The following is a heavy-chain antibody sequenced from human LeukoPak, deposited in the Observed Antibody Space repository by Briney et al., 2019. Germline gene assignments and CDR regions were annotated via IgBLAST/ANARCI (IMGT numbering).Heavy chain of an antibody. CDR1: GFTFTTFG. J-gene: IGHJ4*02. Sequence: GGSLRLSCATSGFTFTTFGMHWVRQAPGKGLVWVSRINHDGSSTNYADSVKGRFTISRDNAKNTVYLQMNSLRAEDTAVYYCVRDWGYDSSGYWQKYFDTWGQGTLVTVSS. CDR2: INHDGSST. CDR3: VRDWGYDSSGYWQKYFDT. D-gene: IGHD3-22*01. V-gene: IGHV3-74*01.